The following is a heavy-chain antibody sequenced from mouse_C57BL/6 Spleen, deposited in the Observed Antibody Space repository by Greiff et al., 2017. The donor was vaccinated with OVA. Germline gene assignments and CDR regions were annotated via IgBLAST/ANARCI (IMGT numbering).Heavy chain of an antibody. V-gene: IGHV1-39*01. CDR2: INPNYGTT. CDR1: GYSFTDYN. J-gene: IGHJ4*01. D-gene: IGHD2-5*01. Sequence: VQLQQSGPELVKPGASVKISCKASGYSFTDYNMNWVKQSNGKSLEWIGVINPNYGTTSYNQKFKGKATLTVDQSTSTAYMQLNSLTSEDSAVYYCASPYYSNYYAMDYWGQGTSVTVSS. CDR3: ASPYYSNYYAMDY.